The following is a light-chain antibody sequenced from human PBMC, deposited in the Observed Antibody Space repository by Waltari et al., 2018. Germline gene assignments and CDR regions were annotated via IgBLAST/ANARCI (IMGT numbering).Light chain of an antibody. CDR1: QSVLYWSNNKNY. V-gene: IGKV4-1*01. J-gene: IGKJ3*01. CDR3: QQSYTTPVT. CDR2: WAA. Sequence: DIVMTQSPDSLALSVGERASINCKSSQSVLYWSNNKNYLAWYQQKPGQPPNLPIYWAATRDSVVPHRFSGSRSGSDFTRTISSLQAEDVAVYYCQQSYTTPVTFGPGTKVAIK.